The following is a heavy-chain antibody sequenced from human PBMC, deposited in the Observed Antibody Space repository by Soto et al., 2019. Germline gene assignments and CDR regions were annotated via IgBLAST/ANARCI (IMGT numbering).Heavy chain of an antibody. V-gene: IGHV1-69*06. CDR2: IIPIFGTA. CDR1: GGTFSSYA. J-gene: IGHJ5*02. Sequence: QVQLVQSGAEVKKPGSSVKVSCKASGGTFSSYAISWVRQAPGQGLEWLGGIIPIFGTANYAQKFQGRVTITAGKSPSTADMEVSSLRSEDTAVYYCARGWSSTSCDRGPNWFDRWGQGTLGTFSS. CDR3: ARGWSSTSCDRGPNWFDR. D-gene: IGHD2-2*01.